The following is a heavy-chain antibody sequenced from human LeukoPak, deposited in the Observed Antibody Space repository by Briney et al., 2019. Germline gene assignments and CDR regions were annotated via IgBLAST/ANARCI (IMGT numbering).Heavy chain of an antibody. CDR3: ARDSPRYCSGGSCYSYMSAFDI. Sequence: PSETLSLTCTVSGCSISSYYWSWIRQPAGKGLEWIGRIYTSGSTNYNPSLKSRVTMSVDTSKNQFSLKLSSVTAADTAVYYCARDSPRYCSGGSCYSYMSAFDIWGQGTMVTVSS. D-gene: IGHD2-15*01. CDR2: IYTSGST. J-gene: IGHJ3*02. CDR1: GCSISSYY. V-gene: IGHV4-4*07.